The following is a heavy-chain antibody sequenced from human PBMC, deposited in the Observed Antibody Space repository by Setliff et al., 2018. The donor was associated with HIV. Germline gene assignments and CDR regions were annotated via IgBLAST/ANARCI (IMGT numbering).Heavy chain of an antibody. CDR2: IKSDGSVI. D-gene: IGHD2-15*01. V-gene: IGHV3-74*01. J-gene: IGHJ4*02. CDR1: EFTFSSYA. Sequence: GGSLRLSCAASEFTFSSYAMHWVRQAPGKGLVWVSHIKSDGSVIQYADSVKGRFTISRDNAKNTLYLQMNSLRVEDTAVYYCAADRIVLGDYWGQGTLVTVSS. CDR3: AADRIVLGDY.